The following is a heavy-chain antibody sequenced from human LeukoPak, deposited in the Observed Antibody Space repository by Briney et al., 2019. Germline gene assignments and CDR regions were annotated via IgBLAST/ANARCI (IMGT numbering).Heavy chain of an antibody. CDR1: GYTFTSSY. Sequence: GASVKVSCKASGYTFTSSYMHWVRQAPGQGLEWMGIINPSGGTTIYAQKFQGRVTMTRDTSTSTVYMELSSLRSEDTAVYYCARQRGGQYEDAFHIWGQGTMVTVSS. CDR3: ARQRGGQYEDAFHI. CDR2: INPSGGTT. V-gene: IGHV1-46*01. J-gene: IGHJ3*02. D-gene: IGHD2-8*01.